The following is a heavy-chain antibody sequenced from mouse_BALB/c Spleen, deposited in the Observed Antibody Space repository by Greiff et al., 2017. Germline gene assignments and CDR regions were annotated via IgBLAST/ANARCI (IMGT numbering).Heavy chain of an antibody. J-gene: IGHJ4*01. CDR3: ASTRGYYAMDY. D-gene: IGHD3-3*01. CDR2: IDPYYGGT. V-gene: IGHV1-39*01. Sequence: VHVKQSGPELEKPGASVKISCKASGYSFTGYNMNWVKQSNGKSLEWIGNIDPYYGGTSYNQKFKGKATLTVDKSSSTAYMQLKSLTSEDSAVYYCASTRGYYAMDYWGQGTSVTVSS. CDR1: GYSFTGYN.